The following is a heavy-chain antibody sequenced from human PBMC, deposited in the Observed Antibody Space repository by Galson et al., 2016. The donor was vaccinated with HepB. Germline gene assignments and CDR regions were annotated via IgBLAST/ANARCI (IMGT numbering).Heavy chain of an antibody. CDR2: ISGSGGST. J-gene: IGHJ6*02. D-gene: IGHD3-3*01. Sequence: SLRLSCAASGFTFSSYAMSWVRQAPGKGLEWVSAISGSGGSTYYADSVKGRFTISRDNPKNTLYLQMNSLRAEDTAVYYCAKDRGFLEWLFFDSYYYYGMDVWGQGTTVTVSS. CDR1: GFTFSSYA. V-gene: IGHV3-23*01. CDR3: AKDRGFLEWLFFDSYYYYGMDV.